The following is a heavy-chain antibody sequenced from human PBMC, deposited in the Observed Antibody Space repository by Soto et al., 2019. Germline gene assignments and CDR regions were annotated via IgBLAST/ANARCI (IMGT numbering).Heavy chain of an antibody. D-gene: IGHD3-10*01. CDR3: AKDFRYYGSGPIAS. V-gene: IGHV3-23*01. CDR2: ISGSGGST. J-gene: IGHJ5*02. Sequence: GGSPRLSCAASGFTFSSYAMSWVRQAPGKGLEWVSGISGSGGSTYYEDSVKGRFTISRDNSKNTLYMQMNSLRAEDTAVYYCAKDFRYYGSGPIASWGQGTLVTVSS. CDR1: GFTFSSYA.